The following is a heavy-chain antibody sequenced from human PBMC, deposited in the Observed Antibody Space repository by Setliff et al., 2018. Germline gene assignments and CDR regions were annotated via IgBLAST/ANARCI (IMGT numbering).Heavy chain of an antibody. CDR1: GYTFTSYY. CDR2: INPSGGST. J-gene: IGHJ4*02. Sequence: ASVKVSCKSSGYTFTSYYMHWVRQAPGQGLEWMGIINPSGGSTSYAQKFQGRVTMTRDTSTSTVYMELSSLRSEDTAVYYCARRSSSGNGFDYWGQGTQVTVSS. V-gene: IGHV1-46*01. CDR3: ARRSSSGNGFDY. D-gene: IGHD6-13*01.